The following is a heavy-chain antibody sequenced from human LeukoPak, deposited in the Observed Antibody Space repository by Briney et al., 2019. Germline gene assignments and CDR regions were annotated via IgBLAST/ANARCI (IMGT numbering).Heavy chain of an antibody. Sequence: ASVKVSCKASGYTFTDYYMHWVRQAPGQGLEWRGWINPNSGGTNYAQKFQGRVTMTRDTSISTAYMELTRLRSGDTALYYCARHYSSGWYVFNYWGQGTLVTVSS. CDR2: INPNSGGT. V-gene: IGHV1-2*02. D-gene: IGHD6-19*01. CDR1: GYTFTDYY. J-gene: IGHJ4*02. CDR3: ARHYSSGWYVFNY.